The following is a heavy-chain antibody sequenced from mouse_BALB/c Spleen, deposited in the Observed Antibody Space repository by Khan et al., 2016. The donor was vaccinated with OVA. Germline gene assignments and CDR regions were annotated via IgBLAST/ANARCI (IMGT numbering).Heavy chain of an antibody. J-gene: IGHJ3*01. Sequence: EVQLQESGPEVVKPGASVRISCKASGYTFTDYNMDWVKQRHEKSLEWIGYFFPNSGGSGYNQKFKTKATLTVDISSSTAYMDLHSLTSEDSAVYYCVRSGYGSFAFWGQGTLVTVS. D-gene: IGHD1-2*01. CDR2: FFPNSGGS. V-gene: IGHV1S29*02. CDR3: VRSGYGSFAF. CDR1: GYTFTDYN.